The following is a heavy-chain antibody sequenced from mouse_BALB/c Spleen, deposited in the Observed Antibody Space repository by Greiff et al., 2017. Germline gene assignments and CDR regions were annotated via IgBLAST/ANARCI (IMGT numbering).Heavy chain of an antibody. CDR1: GFNIKDYY. CDR3: AMPDSSGYWFAY. J-gene: IGHJ3*01. V-gene: IGHV14-1*02. Sequence: VQLQQSGAELVRPGASVKLSCKASGFNIKDYYMHWVKQRPEQGLEWIGWIDPENGNTIYDPKFQGKASITADTSSNTAYLQLSSLTSEDTAVYYCAMPDSSGYWFAYWGQGTLVTVSA. D-gene: IGHD3-2*01. CDR2: IDPENGNT.